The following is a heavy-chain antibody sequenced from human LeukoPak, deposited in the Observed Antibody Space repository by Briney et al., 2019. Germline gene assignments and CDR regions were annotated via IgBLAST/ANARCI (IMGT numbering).Heavy chain of an antibody. Sequence: ASVKVSCKASGYTFTSFALLWVRQAPGQRLEWMGWINAGNGNTKYSQKFQGRVTIFRDTSATTAYMVLSSLRSEDTAVYYCARDGGYDGNEPREMDYWGQGTLVTVPS. CDR3: ARDGGYDGNEPREMDY. D-gene: IGHD5-12*01. CDR2: INAGNGNT. J-gene: IGHJ4*02. CDR1: GYTFTSFA. V-gene: IGHV1-3*01.